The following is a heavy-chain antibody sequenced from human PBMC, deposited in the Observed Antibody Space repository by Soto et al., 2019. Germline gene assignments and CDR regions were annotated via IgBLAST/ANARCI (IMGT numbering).Heavy chain of an antibody. CDR1: GFTFSSYA. CDR2: ISNDGSNK. J-gene: IGHJ4*02. V-gene: IGHV3-30-3*01. Sequence: QVQLVESGGGVVQPGRSLRLSCAASGFTFSSYAMHWVRQAPGKGLEWVALISNDGSNKYYADSVKGRFTISRDNSKNTLYLQMTSLRAEDTALYYCASEGGTVKAWFPAYWGQGTLVTVSS. D-gene: IGHD2-8*02. CDR3: ASEGGTVKAWFPAY.